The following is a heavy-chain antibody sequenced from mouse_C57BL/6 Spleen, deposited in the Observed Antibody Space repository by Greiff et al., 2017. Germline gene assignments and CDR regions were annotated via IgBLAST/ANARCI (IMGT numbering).Heavy chain of an antibody. CDR2: INPYNGGT. CDR3: ARRTTVDYYFDY. CDR1: GYTFTDYY. Sequence: VQLKESGPVLVKPGASVKMSCKASGYTFTDYYMNWVKQSHGKSLEWIGVINPYNGGTSYNQKFKGKATLTVDKSSSTAYMELNSLTSEDSAVYYCARRTTVDYYFDYWGQGTTLTVSS. V-gene: IGHV1-19*01. D-gene: IGHD1-1*01. J-gene: IGHJ2*01.